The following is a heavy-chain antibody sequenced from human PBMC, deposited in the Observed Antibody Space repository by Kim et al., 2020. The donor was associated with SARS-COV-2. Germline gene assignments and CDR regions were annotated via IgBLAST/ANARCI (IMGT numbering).Heavy chain of an antibody. J-gene: IGHJ1*01. CDR1: GFTFSSYG. CDR2: ISYDGSNK. V-gene: IGHV3-30*18. D-gene: IGHD3-16*01. Sequence: GGSLRLSCAASGFTFSSYGMHWVRQAPGKGLEWVAVISYDGSNKYYADSVKGRFTISRDNSKNTLYLQMNSLRAEDTAVYYCAKDRCGGCWAEYFQHWGQGTLVTVSS. CDR3: AKDRCGGCWAEYFQH.